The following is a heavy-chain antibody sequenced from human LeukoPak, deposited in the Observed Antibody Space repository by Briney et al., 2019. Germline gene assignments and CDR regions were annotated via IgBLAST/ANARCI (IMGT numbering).Heavy chain of an antibody. CDR1: GFTFSSYA. D-gene: IGHD6-13*01. V-gene: IGHV3-23*01. Sequence: GGSLRVSCAASGFTFSSYAMSWVRQAPGKGLEWVSAISGSGGSTYYADSVKGRFTISRDNSKNTLYLQMNSLRAEDTAVYYCAKPPAAGFYFDYWGQGTLVTVSS. CDR2: ISGSGGST. CDR3: AKPPAAGFYFDY. J-gene: IGHJ4*02.